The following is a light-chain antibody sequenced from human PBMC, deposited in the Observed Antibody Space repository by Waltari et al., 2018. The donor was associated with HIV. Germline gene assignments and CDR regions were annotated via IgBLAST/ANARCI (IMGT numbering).Light chain of an antibody. J-gene: IGLJ2*01. CDR2: EVN. Sequence: QSALTQPPSASGSPGQSVTISCTGTSSDVGAYNYVSWYQQHPGKAPKLMIYEVNKRPSVVPDRFYGSKAGKAASLSVSGLQAEEEADYCCRSYAGSNTVVFGGRTKLTVL. CDR1: SSDVGAYNY. V-gene: IGLV2-8*01. CDR3: RSYAGSNTVV.